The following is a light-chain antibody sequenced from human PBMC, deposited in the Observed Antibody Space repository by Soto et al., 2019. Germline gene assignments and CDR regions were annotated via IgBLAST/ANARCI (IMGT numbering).Light chain of an antibody. V-gene: IGLV2-14*01. CDR3: SSYSISDTPYV. Sequence: QSALTQPASVSGSPGQSITISCTGTSSDIESYDFVSWYQQHPGKAPKLIIYGVINRPSGVSNRFSGSKSGNTASLTISGLQAEDEADYYCSSYSISDTPYVFGGGTKLTVL. CDR2: GVI. CDR1: SSDIESYDF. J-gene: IGLJ1*01.